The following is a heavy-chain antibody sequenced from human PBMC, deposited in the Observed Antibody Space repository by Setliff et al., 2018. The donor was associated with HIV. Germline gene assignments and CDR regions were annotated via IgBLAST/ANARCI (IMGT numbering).Heavy chain of an antibody. CDR1: GGSFGGHF. J-gene: IGHJ4*02. CDR2: MNHSGGT. V-gene: IGHV4-34*01. Sequence: LSLTCAVYGGSFGGHFWSWIRQPPGKGLEWIGEMNHSGGTNYNPSLKSRITMSIDTSKNQFSLNLTSVTAADTAIYYCARVSAGTIFYWGQGTLVTVSS. CDR3: ARVSAGTIFY. D-gene: IGHD1-7*01.